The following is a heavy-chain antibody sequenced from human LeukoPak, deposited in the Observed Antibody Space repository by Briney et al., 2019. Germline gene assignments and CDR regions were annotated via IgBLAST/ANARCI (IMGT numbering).Heavy chain of an antibody. CDR3: ARGLWYDYIWGSYRRYFDY. Sequence: SETLSLTRAVYGGSFSGYYWSWLRQPPGKALEWIGEINHSGSTNYNPSLKSRVTISVDTSKNQFSLKLSSVTAADTAVYYCARGLWYDYIWGSYRRYFDYWGQGTLVTVSS. D-gene: IGHD3-16*02. J-gene: IGHJ4*02. CDR1: GGSFSGYY. CDR2: INHSGST. V-gene: IGHV4-34*01.